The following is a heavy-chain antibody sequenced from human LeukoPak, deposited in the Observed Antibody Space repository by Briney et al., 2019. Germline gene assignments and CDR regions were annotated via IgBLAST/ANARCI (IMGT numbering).Heavy chain of an antibody. Sequence: SETLSLTCIVSGASIRSYSWNWIRQSPGKGLEWVGYISHSGTTSYTSSLKSRVTISVDTSKNQFSLKLSSVTAADTAVYYCARHGYGDYLDWGQGTLVTVSS. CDR3: ARHGYGDYLD. V-gene: IGHV4-59*08. CDR2: ISHSGTT. J-gene: IGHJ4*02. CDR1: GASIRSYS. D-gene: IGHD4-17*01.